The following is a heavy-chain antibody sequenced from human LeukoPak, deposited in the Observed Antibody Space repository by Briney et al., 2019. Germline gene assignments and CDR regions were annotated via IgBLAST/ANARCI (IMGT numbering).Heavy chain of an antibody. CDR1: GFTFTRSA. Sequence: QSGGSLRLSCAASGFTFTRSAMGWVRQAPGKGLEWVSCITNSGGGTYYADSVKGRFTISRDNSKNTLYLQMNSLRAEDTAVYYCAKDLWTDRSGWNYFDYWGQGTLVTVSS. D-gene: IGHD6-19*01. CDR3: AKDLWTDRSGWNYFDY. CDR2: ITNSGGGT. V-gene: IGHV3-23*01. J-gene: IGHJ4*02.